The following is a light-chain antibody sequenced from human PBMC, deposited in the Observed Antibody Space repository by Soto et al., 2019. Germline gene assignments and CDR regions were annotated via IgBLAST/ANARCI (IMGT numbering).Light chain of an antibody. J-gene: IGKJ4*01. CDR2: AAS. Sequence: DIQMTQSTSSLSASVGDRVTITCRASQTIVHALNWYQQKPGKAPKLLIYAASILQSGVPSRFSGSGSGTDFTLTINSLQPEDFATYYCQQTYSMSPLTFGGGTKVDIK. V-gene: IGKV1-39*01. CDR1: QTIVHA. CDR3: QQTYSMSPLT.